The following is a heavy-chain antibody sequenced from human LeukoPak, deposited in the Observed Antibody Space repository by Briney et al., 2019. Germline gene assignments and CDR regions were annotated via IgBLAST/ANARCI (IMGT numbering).Heavy chain of an antibody. Sequence: KPSETLSLTCAVSGGSFSGYYWTWIRQPPGKGLEWIGEINHSGSANYDPSLMSRVTISLDTSKNHFSLNLSSVTAADTAFYYCARHWTIATYPLDYWGRGTLVTVSS. CDR3: ARHWTIATYPLDY. V-gene: IGHV4-34*01. J-gene: IGHJ4*02. CDR1: GGSFSGYY. CDR2: INHSGSA. D-gene: IGHD3/OR15-3a*01.